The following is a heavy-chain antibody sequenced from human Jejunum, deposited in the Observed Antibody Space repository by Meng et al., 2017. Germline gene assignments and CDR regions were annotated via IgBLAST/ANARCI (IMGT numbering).Heavy chain of an antibody. J-gene: IGHJ4*02. D-gene: IGHD2-2*01. Sequence: QVQLQESGPGLVTPSQTLSLTCTVSGDCISRGGHYWSWIRQHPGKGLEWIGYIYYTGSAYYNPSLESRVTLSVDTSNNQFSLRLNSVTAADTAVYYCAREGQLMLGLVDYWGQGTLVTVSS. V-gene: IGHV4-31*03. CDR1: GDCISRGGHY. CDR3: AREGQLMLGLVDY. CDR2: IYYTGSA.